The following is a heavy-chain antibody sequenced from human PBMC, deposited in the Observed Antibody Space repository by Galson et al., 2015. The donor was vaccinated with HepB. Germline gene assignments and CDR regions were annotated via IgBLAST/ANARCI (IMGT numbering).Heavy chain of an antibody. CDR2: VDPEDGET. V-gene: IGHV1-69-2*01. J-gene: IGHJ4*02. Sequence: VKVSCKVSGYTFTDYYMHWVQQAPGKGLEWMGLVDPEDGETIYAEKFQGRVTITADTSTDTAYMELSSLRSEDTAVYYCATLAITRVDLLYYFDYWGQGTLVTVSS. CDR3: ATLAITRVDLLYYFDY. CDR1: GYTFTDYY. D-gene: IGHD2/OR15-2a*01.